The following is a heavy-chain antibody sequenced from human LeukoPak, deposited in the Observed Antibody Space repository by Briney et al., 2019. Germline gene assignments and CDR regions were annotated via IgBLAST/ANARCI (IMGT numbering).Heavy chain of an antibody. J-gene: IGHJ4*02. CDR1: GFTFTNAC. D-gene: IGHD5-18*01. Sequence: GGSLSLSCKGSGFTFTNACMSWVRLAPGKGLEWVGHIKSQTDGGTTDYAAPVKGRFTISRDDSKNTLYLQLNSLKTDYSGVYDCTTRTCIQLWVADDWGQGTLVTVSS. V-gene: IGHV3-15*01. CDR3: TTRTCIQLWVADD. CDR2: IKSQTDGGTT.